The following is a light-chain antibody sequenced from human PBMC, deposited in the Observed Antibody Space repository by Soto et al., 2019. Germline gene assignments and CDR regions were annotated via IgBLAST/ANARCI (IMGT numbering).Light chain of an antibody. CDR2: GTS. V-gene: IGKV3-20*01. Sequence: EIVLTQSPGTLSLSPGERATLSCRASQSVSSSYLAWYQQKPGQAPRLLIYGTSSRATAIPDRFSGSGSVTDFTLTISRLEPEDFAVYYCQQYGSSSWTFGQGNNVEIK. CDR1: QSVSSSY. CDR3: QQYGSSSWT. J-gene: IGKJ1*01.